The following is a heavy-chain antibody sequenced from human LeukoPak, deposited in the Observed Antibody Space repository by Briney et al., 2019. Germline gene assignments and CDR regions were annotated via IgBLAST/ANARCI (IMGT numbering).Heavy chain of an antibody. CDR3: ARDGDSYYYDSSGYPGIDY. CDR1: GYTFTGYY. D-gene: IGHD3-22*01. Sequence: SVKVSCKASGYTFTGYYMHWVRQAPGQGLEWMGWINPNSGGTNYAQKFQGRVTMTRDTSISTAYMELSRLRSDDTAVYYCARDGDSYYYDSSGYPGIDYWGQGTLVTVSS. CDR2: INPNSGGT. V-gene: IGHV1-2*02. J-gene: IGHJ4*02.